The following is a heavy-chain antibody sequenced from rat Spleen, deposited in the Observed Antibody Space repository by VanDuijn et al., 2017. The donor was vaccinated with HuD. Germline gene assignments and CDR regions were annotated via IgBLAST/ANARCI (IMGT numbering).Heavy chain of an antibody. CDR2: IIYDGSRT. CDR3: STLRGYTTDLYSWFAY. CDR1: GFTFSDYA. V-gene: IGHV5S10*01. J-gene: IGHJ3*01. Sequence: EVQLVESGGGLVQPGNSLKLSCAASGFTFSDYAMAWVRQSPKKGLEWVATIIYDGSRTYYRDSVKGRFTISRDNAKSTLYLQMDSLRSEDTATYFCSTLRGYTTDLYSWFAYWGQGTLVTVSS. D-gene: IGHD1-6*01.